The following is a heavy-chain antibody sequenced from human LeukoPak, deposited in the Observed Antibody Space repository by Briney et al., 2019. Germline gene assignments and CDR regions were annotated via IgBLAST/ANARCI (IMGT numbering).Heavy chain of an antibody. V-gene: IGHV1-2*02. CDR1: GYTFTGYY. CDR2: INPNSGGT. CDR3: ARDGGSLEWLLNGGSAFDI. Sequence: GASVKVSCKVSGYTFTGYYMHWVRQAPGQGLEWMGWINPNSGGTNYAQKFQGRVTMTRDTSISTAYMELSRLRSDDTAVYYCARDGGSLEWLLNGGSAFDIWGQGTMVTVSS. J-gene: IGHJ3*02. D-gene: IGHD3-3*01.